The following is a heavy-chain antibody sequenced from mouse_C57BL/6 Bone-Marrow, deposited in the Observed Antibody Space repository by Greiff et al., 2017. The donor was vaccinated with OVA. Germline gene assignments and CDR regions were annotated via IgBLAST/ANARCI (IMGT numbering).Heavy chain of an antibody. CDR1: GYKFTDYN. J-gene: IGHJ1*03. V-gene: IGHV1-18*01. CDR2: INPNNGGP. Sequence: EVQLVESGPELVKPGASVKIPCKASGYKFTDYNMDWVKQSHGKSLEWIGDINPNNGGPIYNQKFKGKATLNVDKSSSTAYMELRSLTSEYTAFYYCARKKVLYFDFWGTGTTVTVSS. CDR3: ARKKVLYFDF.